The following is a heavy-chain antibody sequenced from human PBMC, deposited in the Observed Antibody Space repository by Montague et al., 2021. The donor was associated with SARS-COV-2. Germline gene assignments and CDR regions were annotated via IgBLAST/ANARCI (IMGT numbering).Heavy chain of an antibody. CDR1: GGTFSAHS. CDR3: ARGGLAGGNYDIWSFSYTSPLDY. Sequence: SETLSLTCAVYGGTFSAHSWSWVRQPPGKGLEWIGEINHRGSTTYMSSLKGRVTMSVDMSKNQFSLKLSSVTAADTAIYYCARGGLAGGNYDIWSFSYTSPLDYWGQGALVTVSS. J-gene: IGHJ4*02. CDR2: INHRGST. D-gene: IGHD3-3*01. V-gene: IGHV4-34*01.